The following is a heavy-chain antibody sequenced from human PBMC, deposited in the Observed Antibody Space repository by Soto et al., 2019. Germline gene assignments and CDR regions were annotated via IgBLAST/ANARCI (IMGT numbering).Heavy chain of an antibody. V-gene: IGHV1-69*06. D-gene: IGHD6-13*01. J-gene: IGHJ6*02. CDR3: ARGSPGIAGAGRVYGYYYGMDV. CDR2: IIPIFGTA. Sequence: SVKVSCKASGCTFSSYAISWVRQAPGQGLEWVGGIIPIFGTANYAQKFQGRATITADKSTSTAYMELSSLCSQDTAVYYCARGSPGIAGAGRVYGYYYGMDVWGQGTTVTVSS. CDR1: GCTFSSYA.